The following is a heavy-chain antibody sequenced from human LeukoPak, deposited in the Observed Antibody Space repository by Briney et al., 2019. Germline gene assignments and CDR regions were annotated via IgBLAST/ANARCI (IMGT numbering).Heavy chain of an antibody. V-gene: IGHV1-46*01. D-gene: IGHD2-2*01. CDR3: AREGAGCSSTSCRISDENWFDP. CDR2: INPSGGST. CDR1: GYTFTSYY. Sequence: ASVKVSCKASGYTFTSYYMHWVRQAPGQGLEWMGIINPSGGSTSYAQKFQGRVTMTRDTSTSTVYMELSSLRSEDTAVYYCAREGAGCSSTSCRISDENWFDPWGQGTLVTVSS. J-gene: IGHJ5*02.